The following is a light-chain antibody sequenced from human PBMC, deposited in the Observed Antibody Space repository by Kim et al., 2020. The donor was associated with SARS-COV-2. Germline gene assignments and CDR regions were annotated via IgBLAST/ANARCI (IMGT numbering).Light chain of an antibody. V-gene: IGKV1-27*01. CDR3: QEYNSAPWT. Sequence: DVQMTQSPSSLSASVGDRVTITCRASQGISSHLAWYQQKPGKVPKLLIYAASGLQSGVPSRFSGSGSGTDFTLTISSLQPEDVATYYCQEYNSAPWTFGQGTKVDIK. CDR1: QGISSH. J-gene: IGKJ1*01. CDR2: AAS.